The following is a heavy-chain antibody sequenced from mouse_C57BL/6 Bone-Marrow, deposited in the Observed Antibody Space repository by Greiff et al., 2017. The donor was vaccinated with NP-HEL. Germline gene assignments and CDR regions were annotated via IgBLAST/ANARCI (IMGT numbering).Heavy chain of an antibody. D-gene: IGHD2-5*01. CDR3: ARRPYYSDYDYAMDY. V-gene: IGHV1-77*01. Sequence: QVQLQQSGAELVKPGASVTISCKASGYTFTDYYINWVKQRPGQGLEWIGKIGPGSGSTYYNEKFKGKATLTADKSSSTAYMQLSSLTSEDSAVYFCARRPYYSDYDYAMDYWGQGTSVTVSS. CDR2: IGPGSGST. CDR1: GYTFTDYY. J-gene: IGHJ4*01.